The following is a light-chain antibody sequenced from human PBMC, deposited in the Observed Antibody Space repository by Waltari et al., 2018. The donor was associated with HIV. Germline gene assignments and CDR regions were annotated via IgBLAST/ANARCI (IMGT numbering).Light chain of an antibody. Sequence: QSVLTQPPSASGTPGQRVTIPRSGSSSNLGSNYVYWYQQLPGTAPKLLIYRNNQRPSGVPDRFSGSKSGTSASLAISGLRSEDEADYYCAVWGDSLNSYVFGTGTEVTVL. CDR3: AVWGDSLNSYV. V-gene: IGLV1-47*01. CDR1: SSNLGSNY. CDR2: RNN. J-gene: IGLJ1*01.